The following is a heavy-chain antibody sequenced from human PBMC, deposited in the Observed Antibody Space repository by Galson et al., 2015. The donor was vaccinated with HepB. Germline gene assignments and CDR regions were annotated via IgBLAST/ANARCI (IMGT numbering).Heavy chain of an antibody. V-gene: IGHV1-69*13. D-gene: IGHD4-17*01. CDR3: ARDPDYGDYHWFDP. J-gene: IGHJ5*02. CDR1: GGTFSSYA. Sequence: SVKVSCKASGGTFSSYAISWVRQAPGQGLEWMGGIIPIFGTANYAQKFQGRVTITADESTSTAYMELSSLRSEDTAVYYCARDPDYGDYHWFDPWGQGTLVTVSS. CDR2: IIPIFGTA.